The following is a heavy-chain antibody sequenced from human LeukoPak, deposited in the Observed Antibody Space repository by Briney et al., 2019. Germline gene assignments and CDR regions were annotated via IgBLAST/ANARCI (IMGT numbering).Heavy chain of an antibody. V-gene: IGHV3-23*01. Sequence: GGSLRLSCVASGLTFSSYAMNWVRQAPGKGLQWVSSISGSGGTTYIADSVKGRFTISRDNSKNTLFLEMNSLRVEDTAVYYCARETPRRGETRDGYRWGQGTLVTVSS. CDR1: GLTFSSYA. CDR2: ISGSGGTT. D-gene: IGHD5-24*01. J-gene: IGHJ4*02. CDR3: ARETPRRGETRDGYR.